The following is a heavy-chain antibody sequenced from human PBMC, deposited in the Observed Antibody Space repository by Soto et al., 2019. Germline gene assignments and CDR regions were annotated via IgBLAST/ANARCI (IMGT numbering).Heavy chain of an antibody. D-gene: IGHD3-22*01. CDR2: ISAYNGNT. CDR3: ARDLLYYYDSSGSLSY. J-gene: IGHJ4*02. Sequence: GASVKVSCKASGYTFTSYGISWVRQAPGQGLEWMGWISAYNGNTNYAQKLQGRVTMTTDTSTSTAYMELRSLRSDDTAVYYCARDLLYYYDSSGSLSYWGQGTLVTVSS. CDR1: GYTFTSYG. V-gene: IGHV1-18*04.